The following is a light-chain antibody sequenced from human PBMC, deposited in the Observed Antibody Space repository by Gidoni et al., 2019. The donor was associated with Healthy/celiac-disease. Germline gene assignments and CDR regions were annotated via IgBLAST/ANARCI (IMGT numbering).Light chain of an antibody. CDR2: EVS. J-gene: IGLJ2*01. CDR3: SSYTSSSTRVVV. Sequence: QSALTQPASVSGSPGQSITISCPGTSSDVGGYNYVSWYQQHPGKAPKLMIYEVSNRPSGVSNRFSGSKSGNTASLTISGLQAEDEADYYCSSYTSSSTRVVVFGGGTKLTVL. V-gene: IGLV2-14*01. CDR1: SSDVGGYNY.